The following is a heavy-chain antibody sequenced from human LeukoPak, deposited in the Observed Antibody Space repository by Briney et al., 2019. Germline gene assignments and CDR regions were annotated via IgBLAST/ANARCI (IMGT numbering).Heavy chain of an antibody. D-gene: IGHD6-19*01. CDR2: SRNKANSYTT. J-gene: IGHJ4*02. CDR1: GFTFSDHY. V-gene: IGHV3-72*01. CDR3: ASAYSSGWYSPGY. Sequence: GGSLRLSCAASGFTFSDHYMDWVRQAPGKGLEWVGRSRNKANSYTTDSAESVKGRFTISRDDSKTSLYLQMNSLKIEDTAVYYCASAYSSGWYSPGYWGQGTLVTVSS.